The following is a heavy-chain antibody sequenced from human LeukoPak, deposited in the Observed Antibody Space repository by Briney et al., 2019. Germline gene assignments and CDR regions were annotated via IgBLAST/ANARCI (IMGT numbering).Heavy chain of an antibody. V-gene: IGHV4-39*07. J-gene: IGHJ4*02. CDR3: VRSGTLTTDYYAY. CDR2: IYYSGTT. CDR1: VGYIRSNAFY. D-gene: IGHD4-17*01. Sequence: SETLSLTCTVSVGYIRSNAFYWAWVRQPPGKGLEWIGSIYYSGTTFYNPSLKSRVTISLDMSRDQFSLELTSMAAADSALYFCVRSGTLTTDYYAYWGQGKLVTVSS.